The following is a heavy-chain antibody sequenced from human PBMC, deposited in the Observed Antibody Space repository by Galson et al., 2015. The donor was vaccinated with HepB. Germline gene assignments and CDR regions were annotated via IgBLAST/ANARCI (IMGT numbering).Heavy chain of an antibody. Sequence: LSLTCTVSGGSISSYYWSWIRQPAGKGLEWIGRIYTSGSTNYNPSLKSRVTMSVDTSKNQFSLKLSSVTAADAAVYYCARSPLRYYDSSGGDVWGQGTTVTVSS. J-gene: IGHJ6*02. CDR1: GGSISSYY. V-gene: IGHV4-4*07. D-gene: IGHD3-22*01. CDR3: ARSPLRYYDSSGGDV. CDR2: IYTSGST.